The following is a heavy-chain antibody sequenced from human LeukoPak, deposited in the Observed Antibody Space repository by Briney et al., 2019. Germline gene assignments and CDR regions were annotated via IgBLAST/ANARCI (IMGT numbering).Heavy chain of an antibody. D-gene: IGHD6-13*01. Sequence: SETLSLTCTVSGGSISSYYWSWIRQPPGKGLEWIGYIYYSGSTNYNPSLKSRVTISVDTSKNQFSLKLSSVTAADTAVYYCARHRNRQQLVDYWGQGTLVTVSS. CDR1: GGSISSYY. CDR3: ARHRNRQQLVDY. CDR2: IYYSGST. J-gene: IGHJ4*02. V-gene: IGHV4-59*08.